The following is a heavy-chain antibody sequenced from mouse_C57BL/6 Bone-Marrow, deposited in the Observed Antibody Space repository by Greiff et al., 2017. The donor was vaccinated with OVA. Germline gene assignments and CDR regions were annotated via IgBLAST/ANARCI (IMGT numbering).Heavy chain of an antibody. Sequence: QVQLQQSGAELVRPGPSVKVSCKASGYAFTNYLIEWVKQRPGQGLEWIGVINPGSGGTNYNEKFKGKATLTADKSSSTAYMQLSSLTSEDSAVYFCARAYGSSPFAYWGQGTLVTVSA. V-gene: IGHV1-54*01. CDR2: INPGSGGT. CDR1: GYAFTNYL. J-gene: IGHJ3*01. CDR3: ARAYGSSPFAY. D-gene: IGHD1-1*01.